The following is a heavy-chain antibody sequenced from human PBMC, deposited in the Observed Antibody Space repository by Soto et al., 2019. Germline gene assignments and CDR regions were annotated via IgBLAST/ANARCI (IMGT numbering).Heavy chain of an antibody. D-gene: IGHD3-9*01. V-gene: IGHV3-23*01. Sequence: EVQLLESGGGLVQPGGSLRLSCAASGFTFSNYAMSWVRQAPGKGLEWVSGISGSGGSTYYAESVKGRVTISRDNSKNTLYLQMNSLRAEDTAVYYCAKGYYDILTGTDFWGQGTLVTVSS. CDR2: ISGSGGST. CDR3: AKGYYDILTGTDF. CDR1: GFTFSNYA. J-gene: IGHJ4*02.